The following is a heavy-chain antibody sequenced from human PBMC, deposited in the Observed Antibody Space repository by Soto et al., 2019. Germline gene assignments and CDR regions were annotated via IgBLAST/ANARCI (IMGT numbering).Heavy chain of an antibody. CDR3: SRDGDFYGLDV. D-gene: IGHD3-3*01. J-gene: IGHJ6*02. CDR2: IRGSTYGGTT. V-gene: IGHV3-49*04. CDR1: GFTSDDYDYA. Sequence: SVRLSCTYSGFTSDDYDYALTWVRQAPGKGLQWLGLIRGSTYGGTTEYAASVKGRFTISRDDSKGIAYLQMNSLKTEDTAVYYCSRDGDFYGLDVWGQGTTVTVSS.